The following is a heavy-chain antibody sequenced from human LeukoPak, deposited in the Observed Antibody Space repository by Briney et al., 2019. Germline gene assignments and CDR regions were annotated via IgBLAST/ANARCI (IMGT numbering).Heavy chain of an antibody. D-gene: IGHD2-15*01. CDR2: IVPSDSYT. CDR1: GYSFTSYW. J-gene: IGHJ4*02. CDR3: ARARGCSGGTCYAEY. V-gene: IGHV5-10-1*01. Sequence: GESLKISCKGSGYSFTSYWISWVRQMPGKGLEWMGRIVPSDSYTNYSPSFQGHVTISADKSISTAYLQWSSLKASDTAMYYCARARGCSGGTCYAEYWGQGTLVTVSS.